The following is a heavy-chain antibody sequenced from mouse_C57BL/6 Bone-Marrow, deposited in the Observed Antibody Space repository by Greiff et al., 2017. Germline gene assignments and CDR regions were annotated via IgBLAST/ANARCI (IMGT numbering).Heavy chain of an antibody. CDR3: SSFDGNYFDF. D-gene: IGHD2-3*01. J-gene: IGHJ2*01. CDR2: IDPEIGDT. CDR1: GFNIKDDY. Sequence: VQLQQSGAELVRPGASVKLSCTASGFNIKDDYIHWVQQRPEQGLEWIGWIDPEIGDTEYDSKFQGKATITSDTSSNTAYLQLSSLTSEDTAVYYCSSFDGNYFDFWGQGTPLTVAS. V-gene: IGHV14-4*01.